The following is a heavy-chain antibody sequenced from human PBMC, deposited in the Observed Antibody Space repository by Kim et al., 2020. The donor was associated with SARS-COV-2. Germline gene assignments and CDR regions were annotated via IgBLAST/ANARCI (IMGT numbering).Heavy chain of an antibody. CDR3: AGFGIAVAGTEYFQH. CDR1: GGSISSYY. J-gene: IGHJ1*01. V-gene: IGHV4-59*13. Sequence: SETLSLTCTVSGGSISSYYWSWIRQPPGKGLEWIGYIYYSGSTNYNPSLKSRVTISVDTSKNQFSLKLSSVTAADTAVYYCAGFGIAVAGTEYFQHWGQGTLVTVSS. CDR2: IYYSGST. D-gene: IGHD6-19*01.